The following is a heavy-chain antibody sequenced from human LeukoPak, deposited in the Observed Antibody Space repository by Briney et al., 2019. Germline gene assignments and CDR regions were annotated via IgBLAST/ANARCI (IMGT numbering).Heavy chain of an antibody. CDR3: GRAEGAASHI. Sequence: SETLSLTCAVSGGSLTTYHWTWVRQPPGKGLEWVGHIHYSGGADYNPSLKSPVSMSLNTSKHHFSLRLTSVTAADTGVYFCGRAEGAASHIWGQGTLVSVSS. J-gene: IGHJ3*02. CDR1: GGSLTTYH. V-gene: IGHV4-59*12. CDR2: IHYSGGA. D-gene: IGHD3-16*01.